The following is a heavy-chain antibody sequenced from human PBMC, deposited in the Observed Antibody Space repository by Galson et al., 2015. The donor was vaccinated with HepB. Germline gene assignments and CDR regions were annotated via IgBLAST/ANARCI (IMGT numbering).Heavy chain of an antibody. Sequence: SLRLSCAASGFTFSSYWTHWVRQGPGKGLVWVSRINSDGITTSYADSVKGRFTISRDNAKNTLSLQMNSLRAEDTAVYYCARMAGGSSGYNYFVPEFCFDNWGQGTLVTVSS. CDR3: ARMAGGSSGYNYFVPEFCFDN. CDR1: GFTFSSYW. V-gene: IGHV3-74*01. J-gene: IGHJ4*02. CDR2: INSDGITT. D-gene: IGHD3-22*01.